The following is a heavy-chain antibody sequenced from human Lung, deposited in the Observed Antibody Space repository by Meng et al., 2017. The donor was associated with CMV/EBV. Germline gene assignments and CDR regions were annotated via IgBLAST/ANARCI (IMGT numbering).Heavy chain of an antibody. V-gene: IGHV3-21*01. D-gene: IGHD6-6*01. CDR3: ARDQKQLAPAH. Sequence: GEXXKISCVASGFPLNGYSLNWVRQAPGKGLEWVSAISAARAATYYADSVKGRFTISTDDARNSLYLQMNNLRAEDTAVYYCARDQKQLAPAHWGQGTLVTVSS. J-gene: IGHJ4*02. CDR1: GFPLNGYS. CDR2: ISAARAAT.